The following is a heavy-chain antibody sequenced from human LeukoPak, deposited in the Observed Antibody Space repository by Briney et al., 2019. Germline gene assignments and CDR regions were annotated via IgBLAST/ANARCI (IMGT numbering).Heavy chain of an antibody. Sequence: GGSLRLSCAASGFTFSKCLMHWVRQAPGKGLVWVSRIHGDGISTTYADSVKGRFTISRDNAKNTLYLQMNSLRPEDTAVYFCASGELDSLYYFDYWGQGTLVTVSS. CDR3: ASGELDSLYYFDY. D-gene: IGHD1-1*01. V-gene: IGHV3-74*01. CDR2: IHGDGIST. J-gene: IGHJ4*02. CDR1: GFTFSKCL.